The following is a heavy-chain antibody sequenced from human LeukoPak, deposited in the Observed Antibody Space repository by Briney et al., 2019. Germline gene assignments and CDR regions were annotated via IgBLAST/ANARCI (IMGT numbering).Heavy chain of an antibody. CDR3: ARDENSSNYFDY. D-gene: IGHD2-2*01. CDR1: EFDFSSHA. J-gene: IGHJ4*02. V-gene: IGHV3-23*01. Sequence: GGSLRLSCAASEFDFSSHAMTWVRQAPGKGLEWVSAISISGSKTYYADSVKGRFTISRDNSKNTLYLQMSSLRSEDTAVYYCARDENSSNYFDYWGQGTLVTVSS. CDR2: ISISGSKT.